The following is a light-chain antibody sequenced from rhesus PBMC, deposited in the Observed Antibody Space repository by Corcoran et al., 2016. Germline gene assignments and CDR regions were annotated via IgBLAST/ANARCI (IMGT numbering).Light chain of an antibody. J-gene: IGKJ4*01. V-gene: IGKV3-24*04. CDR2: GAS. CDR3: QQSGDSLT. Sequence: ETVVTQSPATLSLSPGETATLSCRASRIVGTYLAWYQQKPGQPPRLLIYGASSRAPGIPDRFRGSGSGTDFTLGISSLEPEDVGVYYCQQSGDSLTFGGGTKVELK. CDR1: RIVGTY.